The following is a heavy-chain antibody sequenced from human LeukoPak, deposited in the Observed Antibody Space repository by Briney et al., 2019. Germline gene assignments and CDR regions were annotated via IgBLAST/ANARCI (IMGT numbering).Heavy chain of an antibody. CDR2: INHSGST. CDR1: GGSFSGYY. J-gene: IGHJ3*02. D-gene: IGHD6-19*01. V-gene: IGHV4-34*01. Sequence: PSETLSLTCAVYGGSFSGYYWSWIRQPPGKGLEWIGEINHSGSTNYNPSLKSRVTISVDTSKNQFSLKLSSVTAADTAVYYCARAPQVAGEAFDIWGQGTMVTASS. CDR3: ARAPQVAGEAFDI.